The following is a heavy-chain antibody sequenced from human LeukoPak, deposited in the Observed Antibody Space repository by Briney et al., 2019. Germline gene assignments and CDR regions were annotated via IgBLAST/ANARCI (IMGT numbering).Heavy chain of an antibody. J-gene: IGHJ4*02. V-gene: IGHV4-59*08. D-gene: IGHD3-22*01. CDR2: IHYRGST. CDR1: SGSVSRYY. CDR3: ARHSYDSSTYLHFDY. Sequence: SEALSLTCTVSSGSVSRYYWSWIRQPPGKGLEWIGYIHYRGSTNYNPSLKSRVTISVDTSKSQFSLKLTSVTAADTAMYYCARHSYDSSTYLHFDYWGQGSLVTVSS.